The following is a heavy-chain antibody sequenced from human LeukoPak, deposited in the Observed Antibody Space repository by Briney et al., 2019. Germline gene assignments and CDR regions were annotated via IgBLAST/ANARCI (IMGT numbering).Heavy chain of an antibody. D-gene: IGHD6-13*01. Sequence: SETLSLTCTVSGDSISSDFYYWSWIRQPAGKGLEWIGRIYYSGSTYYNPSLKSRVTISVDTSKNQFSLKLSSVTAADTAVYYCARGLGYSTYWGQGTLVTVSS. CDR2: IYYSGST. CDR3: ARGLGYSTY. CDR1: GDSISSDFYY. J-gene: IGHJ4*02. V-gene: IGHV4-61*02.